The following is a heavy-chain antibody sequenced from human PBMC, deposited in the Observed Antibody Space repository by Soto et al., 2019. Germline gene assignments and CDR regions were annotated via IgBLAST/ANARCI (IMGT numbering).Heavy chain of an antibody. CDR3: ARDRGYTYVFDF. D-gene: IGHD5-18*01. Sequence: GGSLRLSCAASGLTFTSYSMNWVRQAPGKGLEWVSFISSSSSTIYYADSVKGRFTISRDNAKNSLYLQMNSLRDEDTAVYYCARDRGYTYVFDFWGQGALVTSPQ. CDR1: GLTFTSYS. CDR2: ISSSSSTI. J-gene: IGHJ4*02. V-gene: IGHV3-48*02.